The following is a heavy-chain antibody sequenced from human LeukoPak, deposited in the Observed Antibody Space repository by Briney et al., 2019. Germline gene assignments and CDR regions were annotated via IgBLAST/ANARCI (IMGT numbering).Heavy chain of an antibody. CDR1: GFSLSTSAAG. V-gene: IGHV2-5*02. Sequence: SGPTLVNSTQTLTLTCTFSGFSLSTSAAGVGWIRQPPGKALEWLALIHWDDDKRYSPSLKSRFTITKDTYKKQVVLTMTNMDPVDTATYYCAHSYSNYRNYYYYMDVWGKGTTVTVSS. J-gene: IGHJ6*03. D-gene: IGHD4-11*01. CDR2: IHWDDDK. CDR3: AHSYSNYRNYYYYMDV.